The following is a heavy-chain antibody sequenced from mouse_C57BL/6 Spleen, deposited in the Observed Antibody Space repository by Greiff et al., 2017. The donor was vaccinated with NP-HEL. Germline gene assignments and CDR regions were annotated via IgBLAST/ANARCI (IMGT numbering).Heavy chain of an antibody. V-gene: IGHV1-59*01. J-gene: IGHJ1*03. CDR3: ARHDVDWYFDV. CDR2: IDPSDSYT. CDR1: GYTFTSYW. Sequence: VQLQQPGAELVRPGTSVKLSCKASGYTFTSYWMHWVKQRPGQGLEWIGVIDPSDSYTNYNQKFKGKATLTVDTSSSTAYMQISSLTSEDSAVYFCARHDVDWYFDVWGTGTTVTVSS. D-gene: IGHD2-12*01.